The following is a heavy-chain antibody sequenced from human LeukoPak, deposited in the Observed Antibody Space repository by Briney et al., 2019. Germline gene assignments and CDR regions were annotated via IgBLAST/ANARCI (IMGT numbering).Heavy chain of an antibody. Sequence: GGSLRLSCAASGFTFGNYAMSWVRQAPGKGLQWVGRKSKTDEGTTDYAAPVKGRFTISRDDSKNTLYLQMNSLKTEDTAVYYCTTESGGGPRYWGQGTLVTVSS. CDR1: GFTFGNYA. J-gene: IGHJ4*02. CDR3: TTESGGGPRY. CDR2: KSKTDEGTT. V-gene: IGHV3-15*01. D-gene: IGHD2-15*01.